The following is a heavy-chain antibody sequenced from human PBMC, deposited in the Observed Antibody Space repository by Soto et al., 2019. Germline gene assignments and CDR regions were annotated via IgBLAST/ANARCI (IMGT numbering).Heavy chain of an antibody. CDR2: IYYSGST. Sequence: SETLSLTCTVSGGSISSGGYYWSWIRQHPGKGLEWIGYIYYSGSTYYNPSLKSRVTISVDTSKNQFSLKLSSVTAADTAVYYCARTSSTYYDFWSGYYTGNNYYYYYMDVWGKGTTVTVSS. D-gene: IGHD3-3*01. CDR3: ARTSSTYYDFWSGYYTGNNYYYYYMDV. CDR1: GGSISSGGYY. J-gene: IGHJ6*03. V-gene: IGHV4-31*03.